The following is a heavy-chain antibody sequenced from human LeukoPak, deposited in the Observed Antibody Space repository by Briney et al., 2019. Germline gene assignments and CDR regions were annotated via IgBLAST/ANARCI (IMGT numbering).Heavy chain of an antibody. Sequence: SETPSLTCTVSGDSISRHYWSWIRQPPGKGLEWIGFIAYSGSTNYKPSLKSRVTISVDTSKNQFSLKLSSVTAAGTAVYYCARDGAVRSYFYMDVWGKGTTVTVSS. D-gene: IGHD3-16*01. V-gene: IGHV4-59*11. CDR3: ARDGAVRSYFYMDV. CDR1: GDSISRHY. CDR2: IAYSGST. J-gene: IGHJ6*03.